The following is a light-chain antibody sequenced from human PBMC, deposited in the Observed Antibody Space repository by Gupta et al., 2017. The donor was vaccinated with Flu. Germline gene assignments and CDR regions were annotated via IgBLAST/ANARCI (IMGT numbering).Light chain of an antibody. V-gene: IGLV3-21*02. CDR1: NIGIKS. CDR3: QVGDSSSDHVV. J-gene: IGLJ2*01. CDR2: DDS. Sequence: SSVLTQPPSVSVAPGQTASITCGGNNIGIKSVHWYQQKPGQAPVLIVYDDSDRPSGIPERFSGSNSGNTATLTISRVEAGDEADYYCQVGDSSSDHVVFGGGTKLTVL.